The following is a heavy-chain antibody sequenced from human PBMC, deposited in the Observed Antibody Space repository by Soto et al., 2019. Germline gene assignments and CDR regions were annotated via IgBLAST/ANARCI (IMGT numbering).Heavy chain of an antibody. CDR3: ARGIAVAAPVFDAFDI. V-gene: IGHV4-31*03. Sequence: QVRLRESGPGLVKPSQTLSLTCTVSGASITSGGFYWSWIRQHPGKGLEWIGYIYYSGSTYYNPSLESRVNISVDRSKNQFSLTLSSVTAADTAVYYCARGIAVAAPVFDAFDIWGLGTMVTVSS. CDR1: GASITSGGFY. CDR2: IYYSGST. D-gene: IGHD6-19*01. J-gene: IGHJ3*02.